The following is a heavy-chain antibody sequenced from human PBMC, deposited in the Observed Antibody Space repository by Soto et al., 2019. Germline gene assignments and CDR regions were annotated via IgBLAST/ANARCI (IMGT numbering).Heavy chain of an antibody. CDR1: GYTFTSYA. D-gene: IGHD2-15*01. J-gene: IGHJ4*02. CDR2: INAGNGNT. V-gene: IGHV1-3*05. CDR3: ARGTVVTHFDY. Sequence: QVQLVQSGAEEKKPGASVKVSCKASGYTFTSYAMHWVRQAPGKRLEWMGGINAGNGNTKYSQKFQGRVTITRDTSASTAYMELSSLRSEDTAVYYCARGTVVTHFDYWGQGTLVTVSS.